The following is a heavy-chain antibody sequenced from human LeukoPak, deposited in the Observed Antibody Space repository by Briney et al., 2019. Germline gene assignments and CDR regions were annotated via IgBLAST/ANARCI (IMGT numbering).Heavy chain of an antibody. D-gene: IGHD2-2*01. V-gene: IGHV5-51*01. Sequence: GESLKISCKGSGYSFTSYWIGWVRQMPGKGLEWMGFIYPGDSDTRYSPSFQGQVTISADKSISTAYLQWSSLKASDTAMYYCARIAGYCSSTSCYAFDIWGQGTMVTVSS. CDR3: ARIAGYCSSTSCYAFDI. CDR2: IYPGDSDT. J-gene: IGHJ3*02. CDR1: GYSFTSYW.